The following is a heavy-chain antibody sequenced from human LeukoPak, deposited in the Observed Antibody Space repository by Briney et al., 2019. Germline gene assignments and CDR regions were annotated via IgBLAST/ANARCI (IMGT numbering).Heavy chain of an antibody. CDR2: IYDSGT. J-gene: IGHJ4*02. CDR3: ARGTDYNDYY. D-gene: IGHD4-17*01. Sequence: SETLSLTCTVSGGSFSSYYWTWIRQSPGKGLEWIGYIYDSGTYYNPSLRSRVTISVDRSKNQFSLKLSSVTAADTAVYYCARGTDYNDYYWGQGTLVSVSS. CDR1: GGSFSSYY. V-gene: IGHV4-59*08.